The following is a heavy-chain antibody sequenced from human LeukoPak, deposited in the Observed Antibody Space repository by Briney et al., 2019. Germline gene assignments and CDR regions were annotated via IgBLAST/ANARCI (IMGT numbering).Heavy chain of an antibody. D-gene: IGHD6-19*01. Sequence: GASVNVSCKASGYTFTSYDINWVRQATGQGLEWMGWMNPNSGNTGYAQKFQGRVTMTRNTSISTAYMELSSLRSEDTAVYYCARSTPLYSSGWYRLAYYYYGMDVWGQGTTVTVSS. CDR3: ARSTPLYSSGWYRLAYYYYGMDV. CDR2: MNPNSGNT. CDR1: GYTFTSYD. J-gene: IGHJ6*02. V-gene: IGHV1-8*01.